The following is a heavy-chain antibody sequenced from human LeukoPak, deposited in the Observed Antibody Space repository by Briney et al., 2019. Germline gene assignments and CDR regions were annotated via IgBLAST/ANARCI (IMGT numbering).Heavy chain of an antibody. CDR3: AKGYWYFDL. J-gene: IGHJ2*01. CDR1: GYSFTDYW. CDR2: IYPSDSDT. V-gene: IGHV5-51*01. Sequence: GESLKISCKGSGYSFTDYWIGWVRQMPGKGLEWMGIIYPSDSDTKYSPSFQGQVTISVDKSISTAYLQWSSLKTSDSAMYYCAKGYWYFDLWGRGSLLTVSS.